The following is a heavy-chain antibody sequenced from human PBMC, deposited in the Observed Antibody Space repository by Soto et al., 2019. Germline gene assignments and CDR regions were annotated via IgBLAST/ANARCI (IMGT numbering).Heavy chain of an antibody. CDR3: ARRDTSGFLRYFDN. CDR1: AGTFTNSI. CDR2: IVPNVGTV. D-gene: IGHD3-3*01. V-gene: IGHV1-69*06. Sequence: QVHLVQSGPEVKKPGSSVKVSCRASAGTFTNSIISWVRQAPGQGLEWMGGIVPNVGTVNYAQKFQGRVTITADKSTGTAYMEVSSLRSEDTALYYCARRDTSGFLRYFDNWGQGTLVTVSS. J-gene: IGHJ4*02.